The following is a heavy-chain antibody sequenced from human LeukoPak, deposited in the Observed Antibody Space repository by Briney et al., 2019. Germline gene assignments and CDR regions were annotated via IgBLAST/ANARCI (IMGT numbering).Heavy chain of an antibody. CDR3: ARWEYYSNLFDY. V-gene: IGHV1-69*05. CDR2: IIPIFGTA. D-gene: IGHD4-11*01. CDR1: GGTFSSYA. J-gene: IGHJ4*02. Sequence: ASVKVSCMASGGTFSSYAISWVRQAPGQGLEWMGGIIPIFGTANYAQKFQGRVTITTDESTSTAYMELSSLRSEDTAVYYCARWEYYSNLFDYWGQGTLVTVSS.